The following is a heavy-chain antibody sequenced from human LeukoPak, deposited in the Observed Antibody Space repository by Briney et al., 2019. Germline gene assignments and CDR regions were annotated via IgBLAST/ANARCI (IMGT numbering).Heavy chain of an antibody. CDR2: ISGSGGST. CDR1: GFTFSSYA. J-gene: IGHJ5*02. V-gene: IGHV3-23*01. CDR3: ARSIVGATPFDP. Sequence: GGSLRLSCAASGFTFSSYAMIWVRQAPGKGLEWVSAISGSGGSTYYADSVKGRFTISRDNSKNTLYLQMNSLRAEDTAVYYCARSIVGATPFDPWGQGTLVTVSS. D-gene: IGHD1-26*01.